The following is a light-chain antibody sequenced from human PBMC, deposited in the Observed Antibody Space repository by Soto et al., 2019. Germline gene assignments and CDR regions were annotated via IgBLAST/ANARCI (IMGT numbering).Light chain of an antibody. V-gene: IGLV1-36*01. CDR1: SSNIGNNA. Sequence: QAVVTQPPSVSEAPRQRVTISCSGSSSNIGNNAVNWYQQLPGKAPKLLIYYDDLLPSGVSDRFSGSKSGTSASLAISGIQSEYEADYYCVAWDDSLNGLVFGTGTKLTVL. J-gene: IGLJ1*01. CDR3: VAWDDSLNGLV. CDR2: YDD.